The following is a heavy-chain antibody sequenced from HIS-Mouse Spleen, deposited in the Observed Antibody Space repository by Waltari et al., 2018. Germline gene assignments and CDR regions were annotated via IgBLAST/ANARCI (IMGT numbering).Heavy chain of an antibody. J-gene: IGHJ3*02. D-gene: IGHD3-22*01. V-gene: IGHV3-7*01. CDR1: GFTFSSYW. CDR2: IKKDGSEK. Sequence: EVQLVESGGGLVQPGGSLRLSCAASGFTFSSYWMSWVRQAPGKGLEWVANIKKDGSEKYYVDSVKGRFTISRDNAKNSLYLQMNSLRAEDTAVYYCARDRNYYDSSGFGAFDIWGQGTMVTVSS. CDR3: ARDRNYYDSSGFGAFDI.